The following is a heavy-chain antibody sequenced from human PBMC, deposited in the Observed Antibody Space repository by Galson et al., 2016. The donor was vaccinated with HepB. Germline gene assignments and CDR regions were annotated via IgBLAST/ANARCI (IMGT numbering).Heavy chain of an antibody. CDR1: GYSFTSNW. CDR2: IYPSESDT. V-gene: IGHV5-51*01. D-gene: IGHD5-12*01. CDR3: ARLYSGYGWVDS. Sequence: QSGAEVKKPGESLKISCKADGYSFTSNWIAWVCQMSGKGLEWMGMIYPSESDTRYSPSIQGQVTISADKSIDTAYLQWSSLKASDTALYSWARLYSGYGWVDSWGQGTLVTVSS. J-gene: IGHJ4*02.